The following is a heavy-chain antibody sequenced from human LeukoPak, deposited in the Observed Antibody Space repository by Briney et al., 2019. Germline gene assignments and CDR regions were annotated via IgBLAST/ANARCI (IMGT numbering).Heavy chain of an antibody. V-gene: IGHV1-2*02. CDR2: INPNSGGT. J-gene: IGHJ5*02. D-gene: IGHD6-19*01. CDR3: ASRLEYSSGWYLPFDP. Sequence: ASVKVSCKASGYTFTGYYMHWVRQAPGQGLEWMGWINPNSGGTNYAQKFQGRVTMIRGTSISTAYMELSRLRSDDTAVYYCASRLEYSSGWYLPFDPWGQGTLVTVSS. CDR1: GYTFTGYY.